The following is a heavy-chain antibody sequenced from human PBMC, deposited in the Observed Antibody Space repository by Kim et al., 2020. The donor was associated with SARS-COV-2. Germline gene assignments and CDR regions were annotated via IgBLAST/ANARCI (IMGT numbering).Heavy chain of an antibody. CDR3: ARGSGRLGELSCFDY. V-gene: IGHV1-46*01. D-gene: IGHD3-16*02. Sequence: ASVKVSCKASGYTFTNYYMHWVRQAPGQGLEWMGIINPSGGSTSYAQKFQGRVTMTRDTSTNTVYMELSSLRSEDTAVYYCARGSGRLGELSCFDYWGQGTPVTVSS. J-gene: IGHJ4*02. CDR1: GYTFTNYY. CDR2: INPSGGST.